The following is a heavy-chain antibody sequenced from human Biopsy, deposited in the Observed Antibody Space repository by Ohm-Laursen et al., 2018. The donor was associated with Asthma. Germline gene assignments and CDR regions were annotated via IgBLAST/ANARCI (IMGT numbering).Heavy chain of an antibody. CDR3: ARSYDTDSYPVLVLDY. D-gene: IGHD3-22*01. V-gene: IGHV1-69*04. CDR2: ILTKFDIT. J-gene: IGHJ4*02. CDR1: GGSFSNFA. Sequence: GASVKVSCKASGGSFSNFAFSWVRQAPGHGLEWMGTILTKFDITSYAEKFQGRVTITADKSTSTTHMELSRLRSEDTAVYYCARSYDTDSYPVLVLDYWGQGTLVTVSS.